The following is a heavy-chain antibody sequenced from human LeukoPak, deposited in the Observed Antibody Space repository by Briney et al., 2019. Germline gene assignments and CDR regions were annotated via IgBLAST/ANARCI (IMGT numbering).Heavy chain of an antibody. D-gene: IGHD3-22*01. J-gene: IGHJ1*01. CDR2: IASSGSTI. CDR1: GFTFSNYE. Sequence: GGSLRLSCSASGFTFSNYEMNWVRQAPVKGLEWVSYIASSGSTIYYADSVKGRFTISRDNAKSSLYLQMNSLRADDTAVYYCATSRGYFFRWFQHWGQGTLVTVSS. V-gene: IGHV3-48*03. CDR3: ATSRGYFFRWFQH.